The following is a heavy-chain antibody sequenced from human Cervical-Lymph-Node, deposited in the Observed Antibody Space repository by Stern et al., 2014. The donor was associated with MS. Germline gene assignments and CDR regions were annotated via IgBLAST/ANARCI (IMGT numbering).Heavy chain of an antibody. D-gene: IGHD7-27*01. V-gene: IGHV5-51*01. CDR3: ARAWGDAIDI. CDR2: IYPYDSDT. Sequence: VKLVQSGAEVKKPGETLKISCKGSGYTFTSNWIAQVRKMPGQGLEWMGIIYPYDSDTRYSPSFQGQVTISADKSISTAYLQWSRLKASDTAMYYCARAWGDAIDIWGHGTMVTVSS. J-gene: IGHJ3*02. CDR1: GYTFTSNW.